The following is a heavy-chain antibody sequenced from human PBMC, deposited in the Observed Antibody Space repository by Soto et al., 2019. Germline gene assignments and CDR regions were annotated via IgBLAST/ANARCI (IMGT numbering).Heavy chain of an antibody. CDR1: GFTFSSYG. D-gene: IGHD4-17*01. CDR3: AKDRLAGDYGDYAALDY. Sequence: QVQLVESGGGVVQPGRSLRLSCAASGFTFSSYGMHWVRQAPGKGLEWGAVISYDGSNKYYADSVKGRFTISRDNSKNTLYLQMNSLRAEDTAVYYCAKDRLAGDYGDYAALDYWGQGTLVTVSS. CDR2: ISYDGSNK. V-gene: IGHV3-30*18. J-gene: IGHJ4*02.